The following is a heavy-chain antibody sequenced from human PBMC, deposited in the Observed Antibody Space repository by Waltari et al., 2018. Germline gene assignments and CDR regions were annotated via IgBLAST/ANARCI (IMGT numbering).Heavy chain of an antibody. CDR3: AKDEKSGDGYVTFDH. V-gene: IGHV3-23*01. D-gene: IGHD5-12*01. J-gene: IGHJ4*02. CDR2: SIGSGTST. CDR1: GFTFSSYA. Sequence: EVQLLESGGGLVQPGGSLRLSCAASGFTFSSYAMSWVRQAPGKGLEWVSVSIGSGTSTYYAESVKGRFTIARDNSKNTVYLQMNSLRAEDTAVYYCAKDEKSGDGYVTFDHWGQGTLLTVSS.